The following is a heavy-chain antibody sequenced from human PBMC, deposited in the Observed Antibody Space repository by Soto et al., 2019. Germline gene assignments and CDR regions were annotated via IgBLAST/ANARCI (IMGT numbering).Heavy chain of an antibody. CDR3: ARVLGVAKGDY. J-gene: IGHJ4*02. CDR2: INAGNGNT. D-gene: IGHD3-3*01. V-gene: IGHV1-3*01. Sequence: ASVKVSCKASGYTFTNYAMYWVRQAPGQRLEWMGWINAGNGNTKYSQKFQDRVTITRDTSASTAYMELSSPRSEDTAVYYCARVLGVAKGDYWGQGTLVTVSS. CDR1: GYTFTNYA.